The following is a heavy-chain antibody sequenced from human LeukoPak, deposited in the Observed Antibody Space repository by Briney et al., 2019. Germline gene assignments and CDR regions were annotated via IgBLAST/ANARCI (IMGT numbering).Heavy chain of an antibody. CDR1: GGSISTTSYY. Sequence: SETLSLTCTVSGGSISTTSYYWGWVRQPPGKGLEWIGEIYHSGSTNYNPSLKSRVTISVDKSKNQFSLKLSSVTAADTAVYYCARRYFDWLFHGYYFDYWGQGTLVTVSS. J-gene: IGHJ4*02. V-gene: IGHV4-39*07. D-gene: IGHD3-9*01. CDR2: IYHSGST. CDR3: ARRYFDWLFHGYYFDY.